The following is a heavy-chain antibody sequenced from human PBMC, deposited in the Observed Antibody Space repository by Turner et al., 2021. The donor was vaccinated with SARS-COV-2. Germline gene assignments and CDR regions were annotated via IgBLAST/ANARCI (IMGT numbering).Heavy chain of an antibody. J-gene: IGHJ6*02. CDR1: GGSISSSSYN. Sequence: QLQLQESGPGLVKPSETLSLTCTVSGGSISSSSYNWGWIRQPPGKGLEWIGSIYYSGSTYYNPSLKSRVTISVDTSKNQFSVKLSSVTAADTAVYYCASAPNYYYGMDVWGQGTTVTVSS. CDR2: IYYSGST. V-gene: IGHV4-39*01. CDR3: ASAPNYYYGMDV.